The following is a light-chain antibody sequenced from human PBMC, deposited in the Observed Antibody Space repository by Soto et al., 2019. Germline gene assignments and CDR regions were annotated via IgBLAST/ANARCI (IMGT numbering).Light chain of an antibody. CDR1: QNITSF. J-gene: IGKJ4*01. Sequence: DIQMTQSPSSLSASVGDRVTITCRASQNITSFLNWYQQKPGKAPKLLIYAASSLQIGVPSRFSGSVSGTDFTLTISSLQPEDFATYSCQQSHSSPLTFGGGTKVEIK. V-gene: IGKV1-39*01. CDR3: QQSHSSPLT. CDR2: AAS.